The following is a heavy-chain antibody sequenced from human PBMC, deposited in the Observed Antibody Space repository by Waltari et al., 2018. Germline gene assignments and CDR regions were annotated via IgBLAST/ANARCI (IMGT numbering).Heavy chain of an antibody. J-gene: IGHJ2*01. V-gene: IGHV3-23*04. CDR3: AKDLGGFSGSHWYFDL. D-gene: IGHD5-12*01. CDR1: GFPFRLYA. CDR2: ISGSDGRT. Sequence: EVQLVESGGGLVQPGGSLRLSCAASGFPFRLYAMSWVRQATGRGLEWVSSISGSDGRTNYADSAKGRFTISRDNVKNTLFLQMNSLRADDAAVYYCAKDLGGFSGSHWYFDLWGRGTLVTVSS.